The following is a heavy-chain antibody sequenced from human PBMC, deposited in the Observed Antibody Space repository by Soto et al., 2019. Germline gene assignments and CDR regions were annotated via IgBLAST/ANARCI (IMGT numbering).Heavy chain of an antibody. CDR2: IIPMLGMS. CDR1: GDTFNFYT. V-gene: IGHV1-69*02. J-gene: IGHJ4*02. D-gene: IGHD3-10*01. Sequence: QVQLVQSGAEVKKPGSPVRVSCTASGDTFNFYTISWVRQVPGQGPEWMGRIIPMLGMSNYAQTFQGRVTIMADQSTSTVYTNLSGLTSEDTAVYYCATNYASGSTHFDYWGQGTLVTVSS. CDR3: ATNYASGSTHFDY.